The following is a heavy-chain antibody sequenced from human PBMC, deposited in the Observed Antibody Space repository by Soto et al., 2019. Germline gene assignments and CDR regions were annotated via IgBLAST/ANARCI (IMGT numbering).Heavy chain of an antibody. V-gene: IGHV1-2*04. CDR1: GYTITGYY. CDR2: INPNSGGT. Sequence: ASVKVSCKASGYTITGYYMHWVRQAPGQGLEWMGWINPNSGGTNYAQKFQGWVTMTRDTSISTAYMELSRLRSDDTAVYYCARERVNSDYCSIFSCYSYHYDGMDVRGQ. CDR3: ARERVNSDYCSIFSCYSYHYDGMDV. D-gene: IGHD2-15*01. J-gene: IGHJ6*02.